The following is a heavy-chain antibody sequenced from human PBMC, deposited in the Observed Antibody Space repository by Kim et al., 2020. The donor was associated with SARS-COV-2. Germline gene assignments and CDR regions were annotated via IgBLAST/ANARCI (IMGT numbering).Heavy chain of an antibody. CDR3: ARVGYSSGWPGAFDI. CDR2: IYYSGST. D-gene: IGHD6-19*01. J-gene: IGHJ3*02. V-gene: IGHV4-59*13. Sequence: SETLSLTCTVSGGSISSYYWSWIRQPPGKGLEWIGYIYYSGSTNYNPSLKSRVTISVDTSKNQFSLKLSSVTAADTAVYYCARVGYSSGWPGAFDIWGQGTMVTVSS. CDR1: GGSISSYY.